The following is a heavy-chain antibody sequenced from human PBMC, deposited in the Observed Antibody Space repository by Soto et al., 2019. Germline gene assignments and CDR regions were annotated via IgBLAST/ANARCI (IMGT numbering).Heavy chain of an antibody. V-gene: IGHV3-33*01. CDR1: GFTFSSYG. J-gene: IGHJ6*02. Sequence: QVQLVESGGGVVQPGRSLRLSCAASGFTFSSYGMHWVRQAPGKGLEWVAVIWYDGSNKYYADSVKGRFTISRDNSKNTLYLQMNSLRAEDTAVYYCARELTGSLPDYYYGMDVWGQGTTVTVSS. CDR2: IWYDGSNK. CDR3: ARELTGSLPDYYYGMDV. D-gene: IGHD2-2*01.